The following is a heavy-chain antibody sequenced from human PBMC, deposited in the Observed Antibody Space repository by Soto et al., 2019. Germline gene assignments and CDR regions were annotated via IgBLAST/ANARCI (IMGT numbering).Heavy chain of an antibody. Sequence: QVPLQESGPGLVKPSETLSLTCTVSGGSISSYYWSWIRQPPGKGLEWIGYIYYSGSTNYNPSLKSRVTISVDTSKNQFSLKLSSVTAADTAVYYCAKQGDCTNGVCHDAFDIWGQGTMVTVSS. CDR1: GGSISSYY. CDR2: IYYSGST. CDR3: AKQGDCTNGVCHDAFDI. D-gene: IGHD2-8*01. J-gene: IGHJ3*02. V-gene: IGHV4-59*01.